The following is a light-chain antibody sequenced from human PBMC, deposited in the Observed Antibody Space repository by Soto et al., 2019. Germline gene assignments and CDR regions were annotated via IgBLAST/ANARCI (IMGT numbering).Light chain of an antibody. CDR3: QQYGRT. J-gene: IGKJ1*01. CDR2: VAS. Sequence: ENVFTQSPGTLSFSPGEKANLSFRARQNVKSSYLARYPQKPGQAPRLLIYVASSRATGIPDRFSGSGSGTDFTFTISRLEPEDFAVYYCQQYGRTFGQGTKVDIK. CDR1: QNVKSSY. V-gene: IGKV3-20*01.